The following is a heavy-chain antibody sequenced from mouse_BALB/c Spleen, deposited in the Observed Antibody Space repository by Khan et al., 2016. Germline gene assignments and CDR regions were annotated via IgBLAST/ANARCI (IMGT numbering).Heavy chain of an antibody. J-gene: IGHJ2*01. CDR2: INPTTGYT. V-gene: IGHV1-7*01. CDR3: ARDLDY. CDR1: GYTFTTYW. Sequence: QVQLQQPGAELAKPGASVKMSCKASGYTFTTYWMHWVKQRPGQGLEWIGYINPTTGYTEYNQKFKDKATLTADKSSSTAYMQLSGLTSEDSAVYYCARDLDYWGQGTTLTVSS.